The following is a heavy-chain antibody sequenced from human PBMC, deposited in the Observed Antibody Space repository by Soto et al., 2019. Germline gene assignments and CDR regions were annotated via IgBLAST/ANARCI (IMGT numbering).Heavy chain of an antibody. CDR3: ARGRRVHRYSYAVDYYYYYGMDV. V-gene: IGHV1-3*01. J-gene: IGHJ6*02. CDR1: GYTFTSYA. CDR2: INAGNGNT. D-gene: IGHD5-18*01. Sequence: ASVKVSCKASGYTFTSYAMHWVRQAPGQRLEWMGWINAGNGNTKYSQKFQGRVTITRDTSASTAYMELSSLRSEDTAVYYCARGRRVHRYSYAVDYYYYYGMDVWGQGTTVTVSS.